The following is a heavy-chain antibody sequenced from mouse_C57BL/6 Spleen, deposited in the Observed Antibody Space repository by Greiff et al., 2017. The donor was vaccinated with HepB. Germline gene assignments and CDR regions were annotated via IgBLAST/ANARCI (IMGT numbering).Heavy chain of an antibody. CDR1: GYTFTDYY. V-gene: IGHV1-26*01. D-gene: IGHD3-3*01. Sequence: VQLQQSGPELVKPGASVKISCKASGYTFTDYYMNWVKQSHGKSLEWIGDINPNNGGTSYNQKFKGKATLTVDKSSSTAYMELRSLTSEDSAVYYCARPGQGYFDYWGQGTTLTVSS. CDR2: INPNNGGT. CDR3: ARPGQGYFDY. J-gene: IGHJ2*01.